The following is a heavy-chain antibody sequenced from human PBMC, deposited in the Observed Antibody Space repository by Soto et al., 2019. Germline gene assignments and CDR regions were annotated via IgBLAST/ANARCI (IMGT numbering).Heavy chain of an antibody. J-gene: IGHJ5*02. Sequence: GGSLRLSCAASGFTFDDYAMHWVRQAPGKGLEWVSGISWNSGSIGYADSVKGRFTISRDNAKNSLYLQMNSLRAEDTALYYCAKVGDYYGSGSLYNWFDPWGQGTLVTVSS. D-gene: IGHD3-10*01. CDR1: GFTFDDYA. CDR3: AKVGDYYGSGSLYNWFDP. V-gene: IGHV3-9*01. CDR2: ISWNSGSI.